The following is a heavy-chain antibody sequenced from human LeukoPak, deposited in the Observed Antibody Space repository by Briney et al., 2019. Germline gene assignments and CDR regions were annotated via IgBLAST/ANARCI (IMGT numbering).Heavy chain of an antibody. Sequence: ASVKVSCKASGYTFTSYGISWVRQAPGQGLEWMGWISAYNGNTNYAQKLQGRVTMTTDTSTSTAYMELRSLRSDDTAVYYCARDFGSYGRDWSDPWGQGTLVTVSS. D-gene: IGHD4-17*01. J-gene: IGHJ5*02. V-gene: IGHV1-18*01. CDR1: GYTFTSYG. CDR2: ISAYNGNT. CDR3: ARDFGSYGRDWSDP.